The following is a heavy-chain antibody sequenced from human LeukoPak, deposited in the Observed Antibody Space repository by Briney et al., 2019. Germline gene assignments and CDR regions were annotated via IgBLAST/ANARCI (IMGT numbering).Heavy chain of an antibody. CDR1: GGSISSYY. D-gene: IGHD3-3*01. CDR3: ARDIIRAPYDFTYYYYYMDV. V-gene: IGHV4-4*07. J-gene: IGHJ6*03. Sequence: PSETLPLTCTVSGGSISSYYWSWIRQPAGKGLEWIGRIYTSGSTNYNPSLKSRVTMSVDTSKNQFSLKLSSVTAADTAVYYCARDIIRAPYDFTYYYYYMDVWGKGTTVTVSS. CDR2: IYTSGST.